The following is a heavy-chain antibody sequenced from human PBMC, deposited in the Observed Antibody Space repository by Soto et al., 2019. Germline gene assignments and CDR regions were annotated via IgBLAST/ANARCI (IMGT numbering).Heavy chain of an antibody. D-gene: IGHD5-18*01. CDR2: IYYSGSA. J-gene: IGHJ4*02. CDR1: GGSISSYY. V-gene: IGHV4-59*08. CDR3: ARAYSYGYGLYFDY. Sequence: PSETLSLTCPVSGGSISSYYWSWIRQPPGKGLELIGYIYYSGSANYNPSLKSRVTISVDTSKNQFSLKLSSVTAADTAVYYCARAYSYGYGLYFDYWGQGTLVTVSS.